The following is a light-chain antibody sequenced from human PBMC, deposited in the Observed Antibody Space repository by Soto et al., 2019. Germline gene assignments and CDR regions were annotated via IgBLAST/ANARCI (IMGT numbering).Light chain of an antibody. CDR1: STDVGNYNY. CDR3: SSYAGSNNWV. Sequence: QSALTQPPSASGSPGQSLTISCTGTSTDVGNYNYVSWYQQHPGKAPKLMISDVNRRPSGVPDRLAGSKSGNTASLPVSGLQAEDEADYYCSSYAGSNNWVFGGGTTLTVL. V-gene: IGLV2-8*01. CDR2: DVN. J-gene: IGLJ3*02.